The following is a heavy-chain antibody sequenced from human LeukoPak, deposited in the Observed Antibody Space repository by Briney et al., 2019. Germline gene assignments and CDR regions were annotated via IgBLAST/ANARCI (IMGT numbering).Heavy chain of an antibody. CDR1: GFTFSSYW. CDR2: IKPDGSEK. V-gene: IGHV3-7*01. Sequence: GGSLRLSCAASGFTFSSYWMSWVRQAPGKGLEWVANIKPDGSEKYYVDSVKGRFTISRDNSKNSLYLQTNSLRAEDTAVYYCARDPFSYCGGDCSPGYWGQGTLVTVSS. CDR3: ARDPFSYCGGDCSPGY. J-gene: IGHJ4*02. D-gene: IGHD2-21*02.